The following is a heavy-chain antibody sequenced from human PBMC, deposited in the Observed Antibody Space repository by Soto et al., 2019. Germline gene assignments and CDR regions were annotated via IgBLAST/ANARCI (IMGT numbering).Heavy chain of an antibody. Sequence: GGSLRLSCTASGFTFGDYAMSWVRQAPGKGLEWVGFIRSKAYGGTTEYAASVKGRFTISRDDSKSIAYLQMNSLKTEDTAVYYCTREVVLMVYASNYYGMDVWGQGTLVTVSS. D-gene: IGHD2-8*01. J-gene: IGHJ6*02. V-gene: IGHV3-49*04. CDR3: TREVVLMVYASNYYGMDV. CDR2: IRSKAYGGTT. CDR1: GFTFGDYA.